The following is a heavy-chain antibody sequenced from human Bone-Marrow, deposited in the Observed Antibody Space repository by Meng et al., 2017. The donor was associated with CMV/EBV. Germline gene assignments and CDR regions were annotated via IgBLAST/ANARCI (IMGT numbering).Heavy chain of an antibody. CDR2: INPSGGST. CDR1: GYTFTTYY. CDR3: ARGFSSGPSDY. Sequence: SCKASGYTFTTYYIHGVRQAPGQGLEWMGIINPSGGSTSYAQKFQGRVTMTRDTSTSTVYMELSSLRSEDTAMYYCARGFSSGPSDYWGQGSLVTVSS. V-gene: IGHV1-46*01. J-gene: IGHJ4*02. D-gene: IGHD6-19*01.